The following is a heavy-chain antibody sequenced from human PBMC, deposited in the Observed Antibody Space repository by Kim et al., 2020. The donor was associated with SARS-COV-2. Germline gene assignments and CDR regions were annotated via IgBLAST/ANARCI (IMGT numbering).Heavy chain of an antibody. V-gene: IGHV3-9*01. Sequence: GGSLRLSCAASGFTFDDYAMHWVRQAPGKGQEWVSGISWNSGSIGYADSVKGRFTISRDNAKNSLYLQMNSLRAEDTALYYCAKDILAAAGKYYYYYGM. CDR1: GFTFDDYA. CDR2: ISWNSGSI. J-gene: IGHJ6*01. D-gene: IGHD6-13*01. CDR3: AKDILAAAGKYYYYYGM.